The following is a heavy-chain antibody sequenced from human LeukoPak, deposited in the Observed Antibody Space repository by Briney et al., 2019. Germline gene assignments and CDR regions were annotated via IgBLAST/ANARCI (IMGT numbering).Heavy chain of an antibody. D-gene: IGHD3-22*01. CDR3: ARGGRYYESSGYYHDAFDI. CDR2: IYSGGGT. J-gene: IGHJ3*02. V-gene: IGHV3-53*01. CDR1: GFAVSNNY. Sequence: GGSLRLSCAASGFAVSNNYMSWVRQAPGKGLEWVSVIYSGGGTYYANSVKGRFTISRDNSKNTLYLQMNSLRAEDTAVYYCARGGRYYESSGYYHDAFDIWGQGTMVTVSS.